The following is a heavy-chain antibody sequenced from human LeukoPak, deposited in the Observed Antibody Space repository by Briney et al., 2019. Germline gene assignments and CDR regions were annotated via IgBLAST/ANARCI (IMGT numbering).Heavy chain of an antibody. CDR1: GGSISTYY. CDR2: IYNSGST. J-gene: IGHJ4*02. Sequence: PSETLSLTCTVSGGSISTYYWSWIRKPPGKGLEWIGHIYNSGSTNYSPSLKSRVTISVDTSRSHFSLKLSSATAADTAVYFCARGERLGPDFWGQGTLVTVSS. CDR3: ARGERLGPDF. V-gene: IGHV4-59*01. D-gene: IGHD1-1*01.